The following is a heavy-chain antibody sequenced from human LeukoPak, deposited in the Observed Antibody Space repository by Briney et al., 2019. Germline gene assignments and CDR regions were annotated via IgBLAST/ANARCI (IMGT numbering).Heavy chain of an antibody. V-gene: IGHV4-34*01. CDR3: ARGYQMATIYY. D-gene: IGHD5-24*01. CDR2: INHSGST. Sequence: ASETLSLTCAVYGGSFSGYYWSWIRQPPGKGLEWIGEINHSGSTNYNPSLKSRVTISVDTSKNQFSLKLSSVTAADTAVYYCARGYQMATIYYWGQGTLVTVSS. CDR1: GGSFSGYY. J-gene: IGHJ4*02.